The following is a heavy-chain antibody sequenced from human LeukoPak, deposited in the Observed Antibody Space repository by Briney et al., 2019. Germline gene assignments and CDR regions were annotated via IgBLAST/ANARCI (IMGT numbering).Heavy chain of an antibody. CDR2: IYSGGST. V-gene: IGHV3-53*01. D-gene: IGHD6-13*01. J-gene: IGHJ3*02. CDR3: ARDVAAAGTPLGAFDI. Sequence: GGSLRLSCAASGFTFSSYALHWVRQAPGKGLEWVSVIYSGGSTYYADSVKGRFTISRDNSKNTLYLQMNSLRAEDTAVYYCARDVAAAGTPLGAFDIWGQGTMVTVSS. CDR1: GFTFSSYA.